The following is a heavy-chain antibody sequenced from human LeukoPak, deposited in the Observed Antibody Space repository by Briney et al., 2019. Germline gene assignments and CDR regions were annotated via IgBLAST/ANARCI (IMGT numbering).Heavy chain of an antibody. V-gene: IGHV3-48*03. CDR3: ARWDYYVNYFDY. CDR1: GFTFSSYE. J-gene: IGHJ4*02. CDR2: ISSSGSTI. D-gene: IGHD3-10*02. Sequence: GGSLRLSCAASGFTFSSYEMNWVRQAPGKGLEWVSYISSSGSTIYYADSVKGRFTISRDNAKNSLYLQMNSLRAEDTAVYYCARWDYYVNYFDYWGQGTLVTVSS.